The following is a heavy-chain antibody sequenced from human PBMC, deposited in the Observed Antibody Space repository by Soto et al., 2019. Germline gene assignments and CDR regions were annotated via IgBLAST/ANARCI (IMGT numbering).Heavy chain of an antibody. Sequence: QVQLVQSGDEVKKPGASVKVSCKASGYIFVNYGIAWVRQAPGQGLEWMGWISPYTGNTHYATQVQGRLTMTTDTSTSTSYMALGILTSDDPAVYYCVMVDNYVTPTPQDVWGQGTTVTVSS. CDR3: VMVDNYVTPTPQDV. CDR2: ISPYTGNT. V-gene: IGHV1-18*01. CDR1: GYIFVNYG. D-gene: IGHD3-16*01. J-gene: IGHJ6*02.